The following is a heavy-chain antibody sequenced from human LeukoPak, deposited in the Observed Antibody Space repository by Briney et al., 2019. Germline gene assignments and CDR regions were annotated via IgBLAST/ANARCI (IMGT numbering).Heavy chain of an antibody. Sequence: SETLSLTCAVYGGSFSGHYWSWIRQPPGKGLEWIGEINHSGSTNYNPFLKSRVTISVDTSKNQFSLKLSSVTAADTAVYYCARGGSSTWYPHFDYWGQGTLVTVSS. CDR1: GGSFSGHY. V-gene: IGHV4-34*01. CDR2: INHSGST. CDR3: ARGGSSTWYPHFDY. J-gene: IGHJ4*02. D-gene: IGHD6-13*01.